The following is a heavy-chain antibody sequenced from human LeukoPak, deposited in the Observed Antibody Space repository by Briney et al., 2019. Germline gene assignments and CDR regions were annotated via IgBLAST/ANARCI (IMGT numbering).Heavy chain of an antibody. D-gene: IGHD6-19*01. CDR1: GGSISSYY. V-gene: IGHV4-59*01. CDR2: IYYSGST. J-gene: IGHJ4*02. CDR3: ARGRRQWLVRLFDY. Sequence: KPSEILSLTCTVSGGSISSYYWSWIRQPPGKGLEWIGYIYYSGSTNYNPSLKSRVTISVDTSKNQFSLKLSSVTAADTAVYYCARGRRQWLVRLFDYWGQGTLVTVSS.